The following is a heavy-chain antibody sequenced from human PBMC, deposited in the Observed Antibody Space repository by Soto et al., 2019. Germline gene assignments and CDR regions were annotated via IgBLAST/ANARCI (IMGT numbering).Heavy chain of an antibody. CDR1: GGTFSSYA. J-gene: IGHJ4*02. V-gene: IGHV1-69*13. CDR2: IIPIFGTA. Sequence: SVKVSCKASGGTFSSYAISWVRQAPGQGLEWIGGIIPIFGTANYAQKFQGRVTITADESTSTAYMELSSLRSEDTAVYYCARHSYGDFDVYYFDYWGQGTLVTVSS. D-gene: IGHD4-17*01. CDR3: ARHSYGDFDVYYFDY.